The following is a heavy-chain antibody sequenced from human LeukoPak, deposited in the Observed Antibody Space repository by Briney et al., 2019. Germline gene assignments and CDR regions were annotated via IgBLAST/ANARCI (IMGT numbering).Heavy chain of an antibody. D-gene: IGHD3-3*01. Sequence: SETLSLTCTVSGGSISTYYWGWIRQPPGKGLEWIGYIYYTGSTNYNPSLTSRVTISVDTSKNQFSLKLRSVTAADTAVYYCAREGFGSGYFYGMDVWGQGTTVTVSS. V-gene: IGHV4-59*01. CDR2: IYYTGST. CDR3: AREGFGSGYFYGMDV. CDR1: GGSISTYY. J-gene: IGHJ6*02.